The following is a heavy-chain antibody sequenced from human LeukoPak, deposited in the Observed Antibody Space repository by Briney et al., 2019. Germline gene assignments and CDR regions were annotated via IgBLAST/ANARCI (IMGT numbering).Heavy chain of an antibody. V-gene: IGHV3-33*08. CDR2: IWYDGGRK. J-gene: IGHJ4*02. D-gene: IGHD3-22*01. Sequence: PGRSLRLSCAASGFTFSSYGMHWVRQAPGKGLEWVAVIWYDGGRKYYAESVKGRFTISRDSPKNTLYLQMNSLRAEDTAVYYCARDLGNVGYFLGYRGQGTLVTVSS. CDR3: ARDLGNVGYFLGY. CDR1: GFTFSSYG.